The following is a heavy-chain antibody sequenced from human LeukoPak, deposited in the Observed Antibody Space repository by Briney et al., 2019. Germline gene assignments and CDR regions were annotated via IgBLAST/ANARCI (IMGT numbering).Heavy chain of an antibody. CDR3: ARVGMGV. CDR2: ISSSSSTI. Sequence: EGSLRLSCAASGFTFSNYSMNWVRQAPGKGLEWISYISSSSSTIYYADSVKGRFTISRDNAKNLLYLQMNSLRAEDTAVYYCARVGMGVWGQGTTVTVSS. CDR1: GFTFSNYS. J-gene: IGHJ6*02. V-gene: IGHV3-48*01.